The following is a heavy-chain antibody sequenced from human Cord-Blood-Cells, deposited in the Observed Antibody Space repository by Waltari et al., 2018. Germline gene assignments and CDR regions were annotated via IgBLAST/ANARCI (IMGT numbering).Heavy chain of an antibody. CDR2: IWYDGSNK. Sequence: QVQLVESGGGVVQPGRSLRTACAAAGVTFSSYGLHWVRQAQGKGLEWVAVIWYDGSNKYYADSVKGRFTIARDNSKNTLYLQMNSLRAEDTAVYYCAREWFREYFDYWGQGTLVTVSS. CDR1: GVTFSSYG. V-gene: IGHV3-33*01. D-gene: IGHD3-10*01. J-gene: IGHJ4*02. CDR3: AREWFREYFDY.